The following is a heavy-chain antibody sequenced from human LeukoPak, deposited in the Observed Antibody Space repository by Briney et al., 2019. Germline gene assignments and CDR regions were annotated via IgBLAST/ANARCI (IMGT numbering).Heavy chain of an antibody. CDR2: IFYSGIT. J-gene: IGHJ4*02. CDR1: GGSISSSNW. D-gene: IGHD1-7*01. Sequence: SGTLSLTCAVSGGSISSSNWWSWIRQPPGKGLEWVGYIFYSGITNYNPSLKSRVTISVDTSKNQFSLKLSSVTAADTAVYYCARTNPWELKYYFDYWGQGTLVTVSS. V-gene: IGHV4-4*02. CDR3: ARTNPWELKYYFDY.